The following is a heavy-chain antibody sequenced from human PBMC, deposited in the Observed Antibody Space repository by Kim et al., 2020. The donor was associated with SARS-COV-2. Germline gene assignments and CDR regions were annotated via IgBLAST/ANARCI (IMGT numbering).Heavy chain of an antibody. Sequence: DSVKGRFTISRDNSKNTLYLQMNSLRAEDTAVYYCARGGIAVAGAYGMDVWGQGTTVTVSS. V-gene: IGHV3-30*01. CDR3: ARGGIAVAGAYGMDV. J-gene: IGHJ6*02. D-gene: IGHD6-19*01.